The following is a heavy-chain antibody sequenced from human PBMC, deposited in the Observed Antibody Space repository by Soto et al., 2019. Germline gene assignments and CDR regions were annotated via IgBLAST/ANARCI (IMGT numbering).Heavy chain of an antibody. CDR2: ISPYNGNT. V-gene: IGHV1-18*01. CDR1: GYIFVNYG. Sequence: ASVKVSCKASGYIFVNYGIAWVRQAPGQGLEWMGWISPYNGNTHYARKLQGRVTMTTDTSTSTAYMELRSLRSDDTAVYYCARSSGSAYWFDPWGQGTLVTVSS. CDR3: ARSSGSAYWFDP. J-gene: IGHJ5*02. D-gene: IGHD2-21*01.